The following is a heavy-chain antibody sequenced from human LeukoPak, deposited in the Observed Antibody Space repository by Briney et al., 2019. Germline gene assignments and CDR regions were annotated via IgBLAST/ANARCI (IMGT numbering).Heavy chain of an antibody. CDR1: GFTFSSYG. CDR3: AKGSSVGAIFDY. Sequence: GGFLRLSCAASGFTFSSYGMHWVRQAPGKGLEWVAVISYDGSNKYYADSVKGRFTISRDNSKNTLYLQMNSLRAEDTAVYYCAKGSSVGAIFDYWGQGTLVTVSS. V-gene: IGHV3-30*18. CDR2: ISYDGSNK. J-gene: IGHJ4*02. D-gene: IGHD1-26*01.